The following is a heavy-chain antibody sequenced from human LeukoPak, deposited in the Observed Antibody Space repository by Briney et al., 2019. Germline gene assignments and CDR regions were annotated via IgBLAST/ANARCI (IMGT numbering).Heavy chain of an antibody. CDR2: IYYSGST. J-gene: IGHJ3*02. D-gene: IGHD3-10*01. V-gene: IGHV4-59*01. CDR1: GGSISSYY. CDR3: ARDGGSGLPDSDAFDI. Sequence: PSETLSLTCTVSGGSISSYYWSWIRQPPGKGLEWIGYIYYSGSTNYNPSLKGRVTISVDTSKNQFSLKLSSVTAADTAVYYCARDGGSGLPDSDAFDIWGQGTMVTVSS.